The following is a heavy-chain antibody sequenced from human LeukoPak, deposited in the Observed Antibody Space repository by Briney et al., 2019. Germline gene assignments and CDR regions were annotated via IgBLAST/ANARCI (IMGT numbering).Heavy chain of an antibody. J-gene: IGHJ4*02. D-gene: IGHD7-27*01. CDR1: GFAFSNYG. V-gene: IGHV3-23*01. CDR2: ITGSGGTA. Sequence: GGTLRLSCAASGFAFSNYGMNWVRQAPGKGLEWVSGITGSGGTAYYADSVKGRFTISRDNSKNTLYLQMNSPRAEDTAAYYCAKDGNWARFENWGQGTLVTVSS. CDR3: AKDGNWARFEN.